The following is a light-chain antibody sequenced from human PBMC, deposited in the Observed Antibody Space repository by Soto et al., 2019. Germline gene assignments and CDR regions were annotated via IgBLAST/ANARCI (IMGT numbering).Light chain of an antibody. V-gene: IGKV3-20*01. CDR3: QLYGTSPKP. Sequence: EIVLTQSPDTLSLSPGERATLSCRASQSVSILLAWYQQKPGQAPRLPIYAASTRATGIPDRFSGSGSGTDFTLSISRLEPEDFAVYYCQLYGTSPKPFGQGTKVDIK. CDR1: QSVSIL. CDR2: AAS. J-gene: IGKJ1*01.